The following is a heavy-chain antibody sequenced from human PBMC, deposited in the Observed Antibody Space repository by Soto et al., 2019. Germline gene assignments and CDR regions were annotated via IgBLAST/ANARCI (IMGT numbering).Heavy chain of an antibody. V-gene: IGHV3-23*01. CDR1: GFTFSSYT. Sequence: GGSLRLSCAASGFTFSSYTLNWVRQAPGKGLEWVATSSDRRTGNTHYSDSVRGRFTLSRDYSRNILFLQMDSLRADDTALYYCTTWLTAHFDYWGRGTQVTSPQ. J-gene: IGHJ4*02. D-gene: IGHD2-21*02. CDR2: SSDRRTGNT. CDR3: TTWLTAHFDY.